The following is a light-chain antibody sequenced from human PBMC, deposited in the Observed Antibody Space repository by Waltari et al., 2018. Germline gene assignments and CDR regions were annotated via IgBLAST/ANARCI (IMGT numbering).Light chain of an antibody. J-gene: IGLJ2*01. Sequence: HSALTQPASVSGSPGQSITISCTGTSSDVGGYNYVSWYQQHPGKAPKLMIYDVSNPPSGVSNRFSGSKSGNTASLTISGLQAEDEADYYCSSYISSDTLELFGGGTSLTVL. CDR2: DVS. CDR3: SSYISSDTLEL. CDR1: SSDVGGYNY. V-gene: IGLV2-14*03.